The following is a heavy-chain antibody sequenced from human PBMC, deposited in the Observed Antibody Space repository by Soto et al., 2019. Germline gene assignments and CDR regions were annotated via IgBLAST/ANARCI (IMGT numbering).Heavy chain of an antibody. CDR3: ARDRDYGDYYFDY. CDR1: GFTFSSYG. Sequence: QVQLVESGGGVVQPGRSLRLSCAASGFTFSSYGMHWVRQAPGKGLEWVAVIWYDGSNKYYADSVKGRFTISRDNSKNTLDLQMNSLRAEDTAVYYCARDRDYGDYYFDYWGQGTLVTVSS. V-gene: IGHV3-33*01. D-gene: IGHD4-17*01. CDR2: IWYDGSNK. J-gene: IGHJ4*02.